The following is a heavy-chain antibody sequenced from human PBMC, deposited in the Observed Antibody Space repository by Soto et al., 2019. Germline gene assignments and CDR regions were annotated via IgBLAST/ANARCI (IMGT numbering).Heavy chain of an antibody. Sequence: EVQLVESGGGLVKPGGSLRLSCAASGFTFDNAWMSWVRQAPGKGLEWVVRIKSKIDGGTADYAAPVKGRFTISRDDSKNTLFLQRNSLKTEDTAVYYCTTDRGHMYDFDYWGQGTLVPVSS. D-gene: IGHD2-8*01. J-gene: IGHJ4*02. CDR2: IKSKIDGGTA. CDR3: TTDRGHMYDFDY. V-gene: IGHV3-15*01. CDR1: GFTFDNAW.